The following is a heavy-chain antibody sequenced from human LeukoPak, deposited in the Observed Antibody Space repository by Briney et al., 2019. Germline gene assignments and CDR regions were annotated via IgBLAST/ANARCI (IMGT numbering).Heavy chain of an antibody. Sequence: GGSLRLSCAASGFTFSTYSMNWVRQAPGKGLEWVSYISSTKSNIYYADSVKGRFTISRDNAKNSLYLQMNSLRAEDTAVYYCARSSHGDFWSGYYFDDWGQGTLVTVSS. V-gene: IGHV3-48*01. D-gene: IGHD3-3*01. CDR2: ISSTKSNI. J-gene: IGHJ4*02. CDR3: ARSSHGDFWSGYYFDD. CDR1: GFTFSTYS.